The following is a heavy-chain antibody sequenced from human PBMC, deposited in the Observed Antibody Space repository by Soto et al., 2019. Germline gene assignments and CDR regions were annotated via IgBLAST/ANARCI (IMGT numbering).Heavy chain of an antibody. D-gene: IGHD5-12*01. CDR3: ARNRLDGYDFDS. CDR1: NGSISSSNW. Sequence: QVQLQESGPGLVKPSGTLSLTCTVSNGSISSSNWWSWVRQSPGRGREWIGEVAQNGYIGSIPSLKSRLTILLDKPTNRFSLRLTSVTAADTAVYYCARNRLDGYDFDSWGQGILVTVSS. CDR2: VAQNGYI. J-gene: IGHJ4*02. V-gene: IGHV4-4*02.